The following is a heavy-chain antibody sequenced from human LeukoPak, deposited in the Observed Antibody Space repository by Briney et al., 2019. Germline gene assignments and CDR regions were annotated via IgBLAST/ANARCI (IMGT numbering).Heavy chain of an antibody. V-gene: IGHV1-69*13. J-gene: IGHJ6*02. CDR3: ARIYSYHPYYYYGMDV. CDR1: GGTFSSYA. Sequence: VASVKVSCKASGGTFSSYAISWVRQAPGQGLEWMGGIIPIFGTANYAQKFQGRVTITADESTSTAYMELSSLRSEDTAVYYCARIYSYHPYYYYGMDVWGQGTTVTVS. D-gene: IGHD5-18*01. CDR2: IIPIFGTA.